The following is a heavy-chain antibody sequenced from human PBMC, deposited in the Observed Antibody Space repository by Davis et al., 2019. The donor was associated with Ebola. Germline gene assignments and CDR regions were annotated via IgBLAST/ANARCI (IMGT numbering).Heavy chain of an antibody. J-gene: IGHJ2*01. CDR2: ISSSSSYT. V-gene: IGHV3-21*05. CDR3: ARDFLTYWYFDL. CDR1: GFTFSSYW. Sequence: PGGSLRLSCAASGFTFSSYWMSWVRQAPGKGLEWVSYISSSSSYTNYADSVKGRFTISRDNAKNSLYLQMNSLRAEDTAVYYCARDFLTYWYFDLWGRGTLVTVSS.